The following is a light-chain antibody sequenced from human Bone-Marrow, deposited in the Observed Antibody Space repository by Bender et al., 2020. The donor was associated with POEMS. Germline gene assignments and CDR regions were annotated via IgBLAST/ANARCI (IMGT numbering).Light chain of an antibody. V-gene: IGLV2-14*01. J-gene: IGLJ3*02. CDR3: SSYAGSSIWV. CDR2: DVT. CDR1: SSDVGGYNY. Sequence: QSALTQPASVSGSPGQSITISCTGTSSDVGGYNYVSWYQQHPGKAPKLMIYDVTNRPSGVSNRFSGSKSGNTASLTISWLQAEDEADYYCSSYAGSSIWVFGGGTKLTVL.